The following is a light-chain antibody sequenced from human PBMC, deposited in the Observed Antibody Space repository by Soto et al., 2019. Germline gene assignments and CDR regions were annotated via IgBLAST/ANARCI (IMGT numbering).Light chain of an antibody. CDR2: HVS. J-gene: IGLJ1*01. CDR3: CTDAGSYKG. CDR1: SSDVGAYDY. Sequence: QSALTQPRSVSGSPGQSVTISCTGTSSDVGAYDYVSWYQQHPGKAPKLLIYHVSKRPSGVPDRSSGSKSGNTASLTISGLQAEDEADYYCCTDAGSYKGFGIGTKVTVL. V-gene: IGLV2-11*01.